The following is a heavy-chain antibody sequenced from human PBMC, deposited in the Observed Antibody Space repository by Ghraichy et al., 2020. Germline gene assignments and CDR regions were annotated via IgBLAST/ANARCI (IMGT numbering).Heavy chain of an antibody. Sequence: GESLNISCAASGFIFSDHLMDWVRQAPGKGLEWVGRSRNKANSYTTEYAASVKGRFTISRDDSKNSLYLQMNSLKSEDTAVYYCAVYYYDSSGYYFDYWGRGTLITVSS. CDR2: SRNKANSYTT. CDR1: GFIFSDHL. D-gene: IGHD3-22*01. V-gene: IGHV3-72*01. J-gene: IGHJ4*02. CDR3: AVYYYDSSGYYFDY.